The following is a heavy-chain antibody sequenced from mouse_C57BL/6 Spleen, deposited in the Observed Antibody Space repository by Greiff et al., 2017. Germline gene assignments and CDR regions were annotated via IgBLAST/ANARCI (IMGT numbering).Heavy chain of an antibody. V-gene: IGHV1-64*01. CDR2: IHPNSGST. CDR3: AIYSNYFDY. Sequence: QVHVKQPGAELVKPGASVKLSCKASGYTFTSYWMHWVKQRPGQGLEWIGMIHPNSGSTNYNEKFKSKATLTVDKSSSTAYMQLSSLTSEDSAVYYCAIYSNYFDYWGQGTTLTVSS. J-gene: IGHJ2*01. CDR1: GYTFTSYW. D-gene: IGHD2-5*01.